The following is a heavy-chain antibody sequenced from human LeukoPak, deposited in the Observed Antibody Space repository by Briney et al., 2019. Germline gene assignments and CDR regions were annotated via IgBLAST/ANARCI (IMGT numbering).Heavy chain of an antibody. V-gene: IGHV3-7*01. Sequence: PRGSLRLSCAASGFTFSSYWMSWVRQAPGKGLEWVANIKYDGSEKYYVDSVKGRFTISRDNAKSSLYLQMNSLRSDDTAVYYCARDDGYWGQGTLVTVSS. CDR2: IKYDGSEK. D-gene: IGHD5-24*01. J-gene: IGHJ4*02. CDR1: GFTFSSYW. CDR3: ARDDGY.